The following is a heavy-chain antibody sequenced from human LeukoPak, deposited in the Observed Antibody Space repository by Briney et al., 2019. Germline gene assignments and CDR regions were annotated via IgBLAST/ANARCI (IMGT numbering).Heavy chain of an antibody. D-gene: IGHD3-16*01. CDR2: ISVGHST. J-gene: IGHJ5*02. V-gene: IGHV3-23*01. CDR1: GFTFSNYA. Sequence: PGGSLRLSCVASGFTFSNYAMNWVRQAPGKGLDLISTISVGHSTNYADSVKGRFTISRDNSKNTLCLQMNSLRAEDTAVYYCAKGTQFGSTHWFDPWGQGTLVTVSS. CDR3: AKGTQFGSTHWFDP.